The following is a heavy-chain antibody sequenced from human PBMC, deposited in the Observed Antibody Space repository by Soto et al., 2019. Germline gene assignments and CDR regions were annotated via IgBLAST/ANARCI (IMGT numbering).Heavy chain of an antibody. CDR1: GFTVSSNY. D-gene: IGHD1-1*01. CDR2: IYSGGST. Sequence: GGSLRLSCAASGFTVSSNYMSWVRQAPGKGLEWVSVIYSGGSTYYADSVKGRFTISRDNSKNTLYLQMNSLRAEDTAVYYCARDRRNAPPPPCYYYGMDVWGQGTTVTVSS. V-gene: IGHV3-53*01. CDR3: ARDRRNAPPPPCYYYGMDV. J-gene: IGHJ6*02.